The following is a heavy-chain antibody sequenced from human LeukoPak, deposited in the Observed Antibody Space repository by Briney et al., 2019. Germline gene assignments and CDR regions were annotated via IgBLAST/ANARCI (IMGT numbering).Heavy chain of an antibody. V-gene: IGHV3-23*01. CDR3: AILGYCSGGSCYPSY. CDR1: GFTFSSYA. CDR2: ISGSGGST. Sequence: GGSLRLSCAASGFTFSSYAMSWVRQAPGKGLEWVSAISGSGGSTYYADSVKGRFTISRDNSKNTLYLQMNSLRAEDTAVYYRAILGYCSGGSCYPSYWGQGTLVTVSS. D-gene: IGHD2-15*01. J-gene: IGHJ4*02.